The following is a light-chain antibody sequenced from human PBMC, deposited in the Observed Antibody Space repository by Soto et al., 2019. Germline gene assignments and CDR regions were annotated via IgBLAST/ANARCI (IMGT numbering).Light chain of an antibody. CDR1: QNINKY. V-gene: IGKV1-5*03. J-gene: IGKJ4*01. CDR2: KSS. Sequence: DIQMTQSPSTLSASVGDRVTITCRASQNINKYLAWYQQKPGKAPNLLSYKSSILDSGVPSRFSGSGSGTEFTLTISSLQSYEVANYFCQQYDSYPLTFGGGTKVEL. CDR3: QQYDSYPLT.